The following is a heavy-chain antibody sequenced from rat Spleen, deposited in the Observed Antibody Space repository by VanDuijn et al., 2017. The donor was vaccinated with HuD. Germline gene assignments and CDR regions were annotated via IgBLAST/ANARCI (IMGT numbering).Heavy chain of an antibody. CDR1: GLSLTSNTI. CDR3: ARRPGYPNWFAY. Sequence: EVQLQESGPGLVKPSQALSLTCTVSGLSLTSNTIHWVRQPPGKGLEWMGYINSEGTTNYNPSLKSRISITRDTSKNQFFLQVNSVTTEDTATYYCARRPGYPNWFAYWGQGVMVTVSS. V-gene: IGHV3-3*01. J-gene: IGHJ2*01. D-gene: IGHD1-4*01. CDR2: INSEGTT.